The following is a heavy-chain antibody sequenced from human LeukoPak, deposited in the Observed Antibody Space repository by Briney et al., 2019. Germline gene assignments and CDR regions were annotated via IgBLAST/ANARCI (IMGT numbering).Heavy chain of an antibody. CDR1: GGSISSYY. CDR2: IYYSGST. Sequence: ETLSLTCTVSGGSISSYYWSWIRQPPGKGLEWIGYIYYSGSTNYNPSLKSRVTISVDTSKNQFSLKLSSVTAADTAVYYCARGYCSGGSCHDYWGQGTLVTVSS. CDR3: ARGYCSGGSCHDY. J-gene: IGHJ4*02. D-gene: IGHD2-15*01. V-gene: IGHV4-59*01.